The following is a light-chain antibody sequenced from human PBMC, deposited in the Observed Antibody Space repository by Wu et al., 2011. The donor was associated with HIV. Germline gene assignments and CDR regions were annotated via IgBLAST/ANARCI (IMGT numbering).Light chain of an antibody. CDR3: QQCNNWPLT. CDR1: QSVRFNY. V-gene: IGKV3D-20*02. CDR2: GAS. J-gene: IGKJ1*01. Sequence: VTLSCRASQSVRFNYLAWYQQKPGQAPRLVIHGASSRVTGIPDRFSGSGSGTDFSLTITRLEPEDFAVYYCQQCNNWPLTFGQGTKVEIK.